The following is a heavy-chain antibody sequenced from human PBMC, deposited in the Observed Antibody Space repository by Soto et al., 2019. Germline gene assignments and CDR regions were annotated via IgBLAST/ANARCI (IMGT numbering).Heavy chain of an antibody. J-gene: IGHJ3*02. D-gene: IGHD3-22*01. CDR3: ARDLDYDSSVSDAFDI. CDR2: IYYSGST. Sequence: PSETLSLTCTVSGGSISSYYWSWIRQPPGKGLEWIGYIYYSGSTNYNPSLKSRVTISVDTSKNQFSLKLSSVTAADTAVYYCARDLDYDSSVSDAFDIWGQGTMVT. CDR1: GGSISSYY. V-gene: IGHV4-59*01.